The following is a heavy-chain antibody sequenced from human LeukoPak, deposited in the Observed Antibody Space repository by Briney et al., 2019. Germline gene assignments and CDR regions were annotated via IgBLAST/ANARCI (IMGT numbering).Heavy chain of an antibody. D-gene: IGHD2-2*01. CDR2: IYHTGSA. Sequence: PSDTLSLTCVVSGYSISSGYQWAWIRQSPGEGLEWIGSIYHTGSAHYNPSLQSRVTISVDTSNNQFSLRLNSVTAADTAVYYCARDPRWLTPDCTGTSCYENYFDPWGQGTLVTVSS. J-gene: IGHJ5*02. V-gene: IGHV4-38-2*02. CDR3: ARDPRWLTPDCTGTSCYENYFDP. CDR1: GYSISSGYQ.